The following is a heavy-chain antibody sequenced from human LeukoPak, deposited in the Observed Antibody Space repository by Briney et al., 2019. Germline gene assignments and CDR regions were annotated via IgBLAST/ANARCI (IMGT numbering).Heavy chain of an antibody. V-gene: IGHV1-46*01. Sequence: ASVKVSCKASGYTFTSYYMHWVRQAPGQGLEWMGIINPSGGSTSCAQKFQGRVTMTRDMSTSTVYMELSSLRSEDTAVYYCARTGNCSGGSCYGYYYYYMDVWGKGTTVTVSS. CDR1: GYTFTSYY. D-gene: IGHD2-15*01. CDR3: ARTGNCSGGSCYGYYYYYMDV. CDR2: INPSGGST. J-gene: IGHJ6*03.